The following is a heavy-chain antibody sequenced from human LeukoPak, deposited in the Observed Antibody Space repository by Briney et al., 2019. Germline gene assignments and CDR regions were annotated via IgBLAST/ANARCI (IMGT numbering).Heavy chain of an antibody. J-gene: IGHJ3*02. CDR1: GFTFSSYG. D-gene: IGHD3-22*01. V-gene: IGHV3-30*03. CDR2: ISYDGSNK. CDR3: ATPYRITMIVVHAFDI. Sequence: GGSLRLSCAASGFTFSSYGMHWVRQAPGKGLEWVAVISYDGSNKYYADSVKGRFTISRDNSKNTLYLQMNSLRAEDTAVYYCATPYRITMIVVHAFDIWGQGTMVTVSS.